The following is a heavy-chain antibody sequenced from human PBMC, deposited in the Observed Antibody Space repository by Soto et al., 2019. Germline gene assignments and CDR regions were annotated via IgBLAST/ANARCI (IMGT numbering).Heavy chain of an antibody. V-gene: IGHV4-4*02. CDR3: ARSAGWYAVHS. CDR1: GDSVSSPYY. CDR2: VFHTGTT. D-gene: IGHD6-19*01. J-gene: IGHJ4*02. Sequence: QVQLQESGPGLVKPSGTLPLTCAVSGDSVSSPYYWCWVRQPPGKGLEWIGEVFHTGTTSYNPSLRSRVTISMDKSNNQFSLDLSSVTAADTAVYYCARSAGWYAVHSWGPGTLVLVSS.